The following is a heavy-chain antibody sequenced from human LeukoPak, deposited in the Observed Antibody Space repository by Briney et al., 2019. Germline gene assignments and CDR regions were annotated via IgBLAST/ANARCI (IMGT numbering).Heavy chain of an antibody. D-gene: IGHD3-22*01. CDR3: AGGGYSLYSFGY. V-gene: IGHV4-59*01. CDR2: IYYSGST. CDR1: GGSISSYY. Sequence: SETLSLTCTVSGGSISSYYWSWIRQPPGKGLEWIGYIYYSGSTNYNPSLKSRVTISVDTSKNQFSLKLSSVTAADTAVYYCAGGGYSLYSFGYWGQGTLVTVSS. J-gene: IGHJ4*02.